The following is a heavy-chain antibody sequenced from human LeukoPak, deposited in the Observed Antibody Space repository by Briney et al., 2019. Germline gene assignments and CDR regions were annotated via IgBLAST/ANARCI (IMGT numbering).Heavy chain of an antibody. V-gene: IGHV3-48*03. CDR2: ISSSGSTI. D-gene: IGHD7-27*01. CDR1: GFTFSSYE. CDR3: ARELGILKYYYYGMDV. J-gene: IGHJ6*02. Sequence: PGGSLRLSCAASGFTFSSYEMNWVRQAPGKGLEWVSYISSSGSTIYYADSVKGRFTISRDNAKNSLYLQMNRLRAEDTAVYYCARELGILKYYYYGMDVWGQGTTVTVSS.